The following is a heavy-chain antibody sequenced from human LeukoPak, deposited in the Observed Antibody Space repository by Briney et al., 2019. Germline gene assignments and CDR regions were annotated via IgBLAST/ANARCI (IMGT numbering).Heavy chain of an antibody. CDR3: AREAYDFWSGYYIGSSDYYYYYGMDV. J-gene: IGHJ6*02. Sequence: EASVKVSCKASGYTFTSYGISWVRQAPGQGLEWMGWISAYNGNTNYAQELQGRVTMTTDTSTSTAYMELRSLRSDDTAVYYCAREAYDFWSGYYIGSSDYYYYYGMDVWGQGTTVTVSS. CDR2: ISAYNGNT. V-gene: IGHV1-18*01. CDR1: GYTFTSYG. D-gene: IGHD3-3*01.